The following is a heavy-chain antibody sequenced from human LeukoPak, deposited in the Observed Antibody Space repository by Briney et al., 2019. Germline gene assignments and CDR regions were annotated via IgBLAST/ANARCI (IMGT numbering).Heavy chain of an antibody. V-gene: IGHV3-21*01. CDR3: ARDEVGALAEYFQH. Sequence: PGGSLRLSCAVSGFTFSSYSMNWVRQAPGQGLEWVSYLSSGSSYIYYADSVKGRLTIARDTAKNSLYLQMNSLRAEDTAVYYCARDEVGALAEYFQHWGQGTLVTVSS. D-gene: IGHD1-26*01. CDR2: LSSGSSYI. CDR1: GFTFSSYS. J-gene: IGHJ1*01.